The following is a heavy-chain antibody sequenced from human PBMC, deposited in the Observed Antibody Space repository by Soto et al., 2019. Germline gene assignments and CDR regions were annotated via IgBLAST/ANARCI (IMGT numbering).Heavy chain of an antibody. CDR1: GFTFSSYW. Sequence: GGALRLSCAASGFTFSSYWMHRVRQAPGKGLVGVSRIRYDGSITNYADSVKGRSTISRDDAKNTVYLQMNSLRAEDTAVYYCARRLRGGYGMDVWGQGTTVTVS. V-gene: IGHV3-74*01. CDR3: ARRLRGGYGMDV. J-gene: IGHJ6*02. D-gene: IGHD3-16*01. CDR2: IRYDGSIT.